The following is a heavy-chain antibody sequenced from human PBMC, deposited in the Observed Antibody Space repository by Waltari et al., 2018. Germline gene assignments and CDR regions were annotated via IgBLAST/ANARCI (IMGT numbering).Heavy chain of an antibody. D-gene: IGHD5-12*01. V-gene: IGHV1-69*08. CDR3: ARSLIVATVRGYYYYGMDV. J-gene: IGHJ6*02. CDR2: IIPIFGTA. Sequence: VQLVQSGAAVKKPGSSVKVSCKASGGTFSSYAISWVRQAPGQGLEWMGRIIPIFGTANYAQKFQGRVTITADKSTSTAYMELSSLRSEDTAVYYCARSLIVATVRGYYYYGMDVWGQGTTVTVSS. CDR1: GGTFSSYA.